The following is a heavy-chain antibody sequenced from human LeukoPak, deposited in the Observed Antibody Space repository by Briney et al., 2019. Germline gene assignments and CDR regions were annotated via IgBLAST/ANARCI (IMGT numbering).Heavy chain of an antibody. V-gene: IGHV3-48*02. J-gene: IGHJ6*02. Sequence: SGGSLRLSCAASGFTLSSHWMHWVRQAPGKGLEWVSYISSSSTAIYYADSVKGRFTISRDNAKNSLYLQMNSLRDEDTAVYYCARDRAGYYYGSGSAYGMDVWGQGTTVTVSS. CDR1: GFTLSSHW. CDR2: ISSSSTAI. D-gene: IGHD3-10*01. CDR3: ARDRAGYYYGSGSAYGMDV.